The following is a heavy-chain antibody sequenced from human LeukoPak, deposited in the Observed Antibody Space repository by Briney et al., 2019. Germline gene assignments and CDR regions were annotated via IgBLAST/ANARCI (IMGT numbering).Heavy chain of an antibody. CDR3: ARGISTSDGMDV. V-gene: IGHV3-30*03. J-gene: IGHJ6*02. CDR1: GFTFSSYG. CDR2: ISYDGGNK. D-gene: IGHD2-2*01. Sequence: GRSLRLSCAASGFTFSSYGMHWVRQAPGKGLEWVAVISYDGGNKYYADSVKGRFTISRDNSKNTLYLQMNSLRAEDTAVYYCARGISTSDGMDVWGQGTTVTVSS.